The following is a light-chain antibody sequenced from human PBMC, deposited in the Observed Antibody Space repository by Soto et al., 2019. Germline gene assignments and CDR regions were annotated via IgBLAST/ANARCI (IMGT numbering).Light chain of an antibody. J-gene: IGLJ2*01. V-gene: IGLV1-44*01. CDR1: SSNIASNT. Sequence: QSVLNQPPSASGTPGQRVTLSCSGSSSNIASNTVNWYQQLPGTAPKLLIYNNNHRPSGVLDRFSGSKSGASASLAISGLQSEDEADYYCAAWDDSLNGPLFGGGTKLTVL. CDR3: AAWDDSLNGPL. CDR2: NNN.